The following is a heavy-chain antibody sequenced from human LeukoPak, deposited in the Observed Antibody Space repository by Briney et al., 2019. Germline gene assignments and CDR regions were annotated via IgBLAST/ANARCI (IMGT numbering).Heavy chain of an antibody. CDR2: ISGSGDRT. J-gene: IGHJ6*02. D-gene: IGHD3-22*01. CDR1: GFTFNTYA. V-gene: IGHV3-23*01. Sequence: GGSLRLSCAASGFTFNTYAMSWVRQAPGKGLECVSGISGSGDRTYYTDSVRGRFTISRDNSKNTLYLQMNSLRAEDTAVYYCAKDRRDSSGYYDYYYYYGMDVWGQGTTVTVSS. CDR3: AKDRRDSSGYYDYYYYYGMDV.